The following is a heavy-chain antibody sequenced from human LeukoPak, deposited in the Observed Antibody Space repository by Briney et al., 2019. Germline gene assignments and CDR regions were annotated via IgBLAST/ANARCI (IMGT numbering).Heavy chain of an antibody. CDR1: GGSISSSSYY. Sequence: SETLSLTCTVSGGSISSSSYYWGWIRQPPGMGLEWIGSIYYSGSTYFNPSVRGRVTISVDTSKNQFSLRLTSVTAADTAVYYCASVIGDLLDWGQGTLVTVSS. CDR2: IYYSGST. CDR3: ASVIGDLLD. J-gene: IGHJ4*02. D-gene: IGHD7-27*01. V-gene: IGHV4-39*01.